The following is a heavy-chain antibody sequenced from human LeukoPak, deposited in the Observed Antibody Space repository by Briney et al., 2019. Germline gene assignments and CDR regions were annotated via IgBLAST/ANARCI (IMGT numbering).Heavy chain of an antibody. CDR3: ARGLLRFRDLGLGY. CDR1: GGTFSSYA. D-gene: IGHD3/OR15-3a*01. CDR2: IIPIFGTA. V-gene: IGHV1-69*01. Sequence: ASVKVSCXASGGTFSSYAISWVRQAPGQGLEWMGGIIPIFGTANYAQKFQGRVTITADESTSTAYMELSSLRSEDTAVYYCARGLLRFRDLGLGYWGQGNLVTVSS. J-gene: IGHJ4*02.